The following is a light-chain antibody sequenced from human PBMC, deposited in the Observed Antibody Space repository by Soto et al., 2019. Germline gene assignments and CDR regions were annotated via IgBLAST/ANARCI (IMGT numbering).Light chain of an antibody. CDR3: QHYRSSPLT. V-gene: IGKV3-20*01. CDR1: QSVSSSY. Sequence: EIVMTQSPATLSVSPDERATLSCRASQSVSSSYLAWYQQKPGQAPRLLIYGASRRATGIPDRFSGGGSGTDFTLTISSLEPEDVAVYYCQHYRSSPLTFGGGTKGDIK. CDR2: GAS. J-gene: IGKJ4*01.